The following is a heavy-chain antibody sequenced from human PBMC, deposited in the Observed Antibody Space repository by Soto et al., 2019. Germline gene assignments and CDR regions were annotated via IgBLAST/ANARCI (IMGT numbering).Heavy chain of an antibody. CDR2: ISGSGGST. J-gene: IGHJ6*02. CDR1: GFTFSSYA. Sequence: PGGSLRLSCAASGFTFSSYAMSWVRQAPGKGLEWVSAISGSGGSTYYADSVKGRFTISRDNSKNTLYLQMNSLRAEDTAVYYCAKGGRKTSLYYYGMDVWGQGTTVTVSS. V-gene: IGHV3-23*01. D-gene: IGHD3-16*01. CDR3: AKGGRKTSLYYYGMDV.